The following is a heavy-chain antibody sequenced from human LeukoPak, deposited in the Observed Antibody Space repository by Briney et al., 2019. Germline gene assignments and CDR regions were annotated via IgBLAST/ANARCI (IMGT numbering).Heavy chain of an antibody. CDR1: GDSFSSHY. CDR3: ARDLVTVTKGFDV. D-gene: IGHD4-17*01. J-gene: IGHJ3*01. V-gene: IGHV4-59*11. Sequence: PSETLSLTCTVSGDSFSSHYWTWIRQPPGKGLEWIGYISYIGSTNYNPSLKSRVTISIDTSKNQFSLKLSSVTAADTAVYYCARDLVTVTKGFDVWGQGTMVSVSS. CDR2: ISYIGST.